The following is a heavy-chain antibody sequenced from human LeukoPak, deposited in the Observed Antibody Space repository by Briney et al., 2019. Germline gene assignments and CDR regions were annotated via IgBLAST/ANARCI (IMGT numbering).Heavy chain of an antibody. V-gene: IGHV4-61*08. Sequence: PSETLSLTCTVSGGSISSGDYYWSWIRQHPGKGLEWIGYTHYSGSPNYNPSLKSRVTISVDRSNHQLSLRLSSVTAADTAVYFCARIGVTAIQVEYWGQGTLVTVSS. CDR3: ARIGVTAIQVEY. CDR1: GGSISSGDYY. CDR2: THYSGSP. J-gene: IGHJ4*02. D-gene: IGHD2-21*02.